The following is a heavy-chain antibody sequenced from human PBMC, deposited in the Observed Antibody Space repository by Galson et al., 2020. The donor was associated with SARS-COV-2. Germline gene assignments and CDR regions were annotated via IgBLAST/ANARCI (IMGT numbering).Heavy chain of an antibody. Sequence: GGSLRLSCAASGFTFNNYGMHWVRQAPGKGLEWVAVISYEGSKKSYVESVKGRFTISRDYSRNTLYLQMNDLKIEDTGVYYCAKAAALFWCGQTAGSARMDVWGQGTAVTVFS. CDR3: AKAAALFWCGQTAGSARMDV. J-gene: IGHJ6*02. D-gene: IGHD3-3*01. V-gene: IGHV3-30*18. CDR1: GFTFNNYG. CDR2: ISYEGSKK.